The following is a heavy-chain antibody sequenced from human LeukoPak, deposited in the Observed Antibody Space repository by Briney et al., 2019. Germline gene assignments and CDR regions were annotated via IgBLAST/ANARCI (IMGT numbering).Heavy chain of an antibody. CDR3: ARTKPRGWDIAVADDFDY. D-gene: IGHD6-19*01. CDR2: ISAYNGNT. V-gene: IGHV1-18*04. CDR1: GYTFTSYG. J-gene: IGHJ4*02. Sequence: ASVKVSCKASGYTFTSYGISWVRQAPGQGLEWMGWISAYNGNTNYAQKLQGRVTMTTDTSTSTAYMGLRSLRSDDTAVYYCARTKPRGWDIAVADDFDYWGQGTLVTVSS.